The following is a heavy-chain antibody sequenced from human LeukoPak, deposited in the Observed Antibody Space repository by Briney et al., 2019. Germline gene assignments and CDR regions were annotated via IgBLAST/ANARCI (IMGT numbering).Heavy chain of an antibody. J-gene: IGHJ4*02. D-gene: IGHD6-19*01. CDR3: ARGREQWLNY. CDR1: GFTFSSYW. V-gene: IGHV3-74*01. CDR2: ISSDGSST. Sequence: GGSLRLSCAASGFTFSSYWMHWVRQAPGKGLVWVSRISSDGSSTSYADSVKGRFTLSRDNAKNTLYLQMNSLRAEDTAVYSCARGREQWLNYWGQGTLVTVSS.